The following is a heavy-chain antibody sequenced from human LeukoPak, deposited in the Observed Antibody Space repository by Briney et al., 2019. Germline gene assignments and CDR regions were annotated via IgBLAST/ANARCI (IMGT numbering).Heavy chain of an antibody. J-gene: IGHJ4*02. V-gene: IGHV4-59*01. D-gene: IGHD3-10*01. Sequence: SETLSLTCTVSGGSISSYYWSWLRQSPGKGLEWIGHMYYSGSTYYNPSLKSRVIISEDTSRNQFSLKLYSVAAADTAVYYCARPYGSGSYYVDWGQGTLVTVSS. CDR2: MYYSGST. CDR3: ARPYGSGSYYVD. CDR1: GGSISSYY.